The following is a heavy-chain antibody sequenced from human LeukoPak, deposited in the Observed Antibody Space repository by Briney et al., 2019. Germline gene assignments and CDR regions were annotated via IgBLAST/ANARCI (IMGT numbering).Heavy chain of an antibody. J-gene: IGHJ4*02. D-gene: IGHD1-14*01. CDR1: GFTFSNYN. Sequence: PGGSLRLSCAASGFTFSNYNMNWVRQAPGKGLEWISHINVIGNTIYYADSVKGRFTISRDNARNSLYLQMNSLRAEDTAVYYCARDQFGTKLDWGQGTLVTVSS. CDR3: ARDQFGTKLD. CDR2: INVIGNTI. V-gene: IGHV3-48*04.